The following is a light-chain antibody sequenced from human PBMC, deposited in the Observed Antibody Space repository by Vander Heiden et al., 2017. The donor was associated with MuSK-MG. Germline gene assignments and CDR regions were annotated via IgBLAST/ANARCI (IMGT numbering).Light chain of an antibody. CDR2: AAS. Sequence: DIHMTQSPSSLSASVGDRVTITCCASQGISNYLAWYQYKPVKGPKLLIYAASTCQSGVPSRFSGSGSVTDFTLTISSRQLEDLATYYCQKDNSAPFTFGGGTKVEIK. J-gene: IGKJ4*01. CDR1: QGISNY. CDR3: QKDNSAPFT. V-gene: IGKV1-27*01.